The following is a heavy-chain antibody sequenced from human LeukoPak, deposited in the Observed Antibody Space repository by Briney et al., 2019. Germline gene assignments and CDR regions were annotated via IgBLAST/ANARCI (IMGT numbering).Heavy chain of an antibody. D-gene: IGHD3-22*01. J-gene: IGHJ4*02. CDR2: IYTSGST. CDR1: GGSISSNY. CDR3: ATSYYYDSSGYFDYHDY. Sequence: NPSETLSLTCTVSGGSISSNYWSWIRQPAGKGLEWIGRIYTSGSTNYNPSLKSRVTMSVDTSKNQFSLKLSSVTAADTAVYYCATSYYYDSSGYFDYHDYWGQGTLVTVSS. V-gene: IGHV4-4*07.